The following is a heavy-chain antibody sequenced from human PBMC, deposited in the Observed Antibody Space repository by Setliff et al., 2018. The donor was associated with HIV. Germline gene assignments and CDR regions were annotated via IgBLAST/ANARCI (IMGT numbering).Heavy chain of an antibody. CDR2: VPYSGTT. V-gene: IGHV4-39*01. Sequence: PSETLSLTCPQEIFRDSLKNMNYYWAWIRRAPGKGMEWIASVPYSGTTLQNPSLHGRVTLFVHPSGNQFSLNLRSVTAADAGLYFCARHSPIHLTTHAAYNDFDLWGRGALVTVSS. D-gene: IGHD3-10*01. CDR3: ARHSPIHLTTHAAYNDFDL. CDR1: RDSLKNMNYY. J-gene: IGHJ2*01.